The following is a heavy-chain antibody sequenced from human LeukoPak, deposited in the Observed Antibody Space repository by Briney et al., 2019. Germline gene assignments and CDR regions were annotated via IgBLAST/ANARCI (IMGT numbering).Heavy chain of an antibody. D-gene: IGHD5-12*01. CDR2: INPSGGST. V-gene: IGHV1-46*01. Sequence: ASVKVYCKASGYTFTSYYMHWVRQAPGQGLEWMGIINPSGGSTSYAQQFQGRVTMTRDTSTSTVYMELSSLRSEDTAVYYCARDNGGYDSFDYWGQGTLVTVSS. J-gene: IGHJ4*02. CDR3: ARDNGGYDSFDY. CDR1: GYTFTSYY.